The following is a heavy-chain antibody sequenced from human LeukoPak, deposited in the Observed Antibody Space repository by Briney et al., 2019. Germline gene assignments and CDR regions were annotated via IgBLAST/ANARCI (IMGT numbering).Heavy chain of an antibody. J-gene: IGHJ4*02. Sequence: GGSLRLSCAASGFTFSSYAMSWVRQAPGKGLEWVSTISGSGGSTYYADSVKGRFTISRDNSKNTLYPQMNSLRAEDTAVYYCATVIAYYYDSSGYLDYWGQGTLVTVSS. V-gene: IGHV3-23*01. CDR1: GFTFSSYA. D-gene: IGHD3-22*01. CDR3: ATVIAYYYDSSGYLDY. CDR2: ISGSGGST.